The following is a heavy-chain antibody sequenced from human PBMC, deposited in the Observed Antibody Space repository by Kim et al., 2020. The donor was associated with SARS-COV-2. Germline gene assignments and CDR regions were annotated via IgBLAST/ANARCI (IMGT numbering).Heavy chain of an antibody. CDR3: ARDFYDLQWLVLYGMDV. D-gene: IGHD6-19*01. CDR1: GFTFSSYW. V-gene: IGHV3-7*01. J-gene: IGHJ6*02. Sequence: GGSLRLSCAASGFTFSSYWMSWVRQAPGKGLEWVANIKQDGSEKYYVDSVKGRFTISRDNAKNSLYLQMNSLRAEDTAVYYCARDFYDLQWLVLYGMDVWGQGTTVTVSS. CDR2: IKQDGSEK.